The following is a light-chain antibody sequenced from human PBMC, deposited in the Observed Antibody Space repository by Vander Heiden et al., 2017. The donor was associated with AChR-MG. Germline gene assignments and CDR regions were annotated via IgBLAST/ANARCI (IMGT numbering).Light chain of an antibody. CDR1: QSVGTN. CDR2: DAS. V-gene: IGKV3-11*01. J-gene: IGKJ3*01. CDR3: QQRINWPT. Sequence: EIVLTQSPDTLSPSPGERATLSCRASQSVGTNLAWYQQKPGQAPRLLISDASNRATGIPARFSGSGSGTDFTLTISSLEPEDFAVYYCQQRINWPTFGPGTKVDIK.